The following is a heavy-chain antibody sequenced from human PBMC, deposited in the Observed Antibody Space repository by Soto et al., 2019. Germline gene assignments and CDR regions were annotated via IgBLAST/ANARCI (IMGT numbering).Heavy chain of an antibody. D-gene: IGHD2-8*01. Sequence: SETLSLTCTVSGGSISSSSYYWGWIRQPPGKGLEWIGSIYYSGSTYYNPSLKSRVTISVDTSKNQFSLKLSSVTAADTAVYYCARSNRAERDIVLMVYAKNYYYYYMDVWGKGTTVTVSS. V-gene: IGHV4-39*01. CDR2: IYYSGST. CDR1: GGSISSSSYY. CDR3: ARSNRAERDIVLMVYAKNYYYYYMDV. J-gene: IGHJ6*03.